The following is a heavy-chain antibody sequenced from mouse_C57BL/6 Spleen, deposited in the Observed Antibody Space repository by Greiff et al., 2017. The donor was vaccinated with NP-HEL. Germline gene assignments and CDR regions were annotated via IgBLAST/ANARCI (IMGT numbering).Heavy chain of an antibody. J-gene: IGHJ4*01. CDR1: GYAFTNYL. CDR2: INPGSGGT. V-gene: IGHV1-54*01. CDR3: ARGDFYYGSSNDAMDY. D-gene: IGHD1-1*01. Sequence: QVQLQQSGAELVRPGTSVKVSCKASGYAFTNYLIEWVKQRPGQGLEWIGVINPGSGGTNYNEKFKGKATLTADKSSSTAYMQLSSLTSEDSAVYFCARGDFYYGSSNDAMDYWGQGTSVTVSS.